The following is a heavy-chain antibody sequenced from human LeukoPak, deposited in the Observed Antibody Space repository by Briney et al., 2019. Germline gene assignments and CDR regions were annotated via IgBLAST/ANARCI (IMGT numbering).Heavy chain of an antibody. CDR1: GASFSGDY. D-gene: IGHD3-16*02. Sequence: SETLSLTCAVYGASFSGDYWSWIRQPPGKGLEWIGYIYYSGSTNYNPSLKSRVTISVDTSKNQFSLKLNSVTAADTAVYYCARYVWGSYPGLYYFDYWGQGTLVTVSS. CDR2: IYYSGST. V-gene: IGHV4-59*01. J-gene: IGHJ4*02. CDR3: ARYVWGSYPGLYYFDY.